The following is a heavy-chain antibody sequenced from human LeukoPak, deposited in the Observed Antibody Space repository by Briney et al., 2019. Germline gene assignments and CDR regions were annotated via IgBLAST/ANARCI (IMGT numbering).Heavy chain of an antibody. CDR1: GFTFGDYA. CDR3: TRSTPYYYDSSGYDQNFVY. CDR2: IRSKAYGGTT. J-gene: IGHJ4*02. Sequence: GGSVRLSCTGSGFTFGDYAMSWVRQAPGKGLEWVGFIRSKAYGGTTEYAASVKGRFTISRDDSKSIAYLQMNSLKTEDTAVYYCTRSTPYYYDSSGYDQNFVYWGQGTLVTVSS. D-gene: IGHD3-22*01. V-gene: IGHV3-49*04.